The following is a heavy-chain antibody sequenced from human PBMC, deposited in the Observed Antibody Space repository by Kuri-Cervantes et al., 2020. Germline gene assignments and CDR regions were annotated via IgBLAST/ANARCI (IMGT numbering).Heavy chain of an antibody. V-gene: IGHV3-23*01. CDR1: GFTFNKYV. CDR2: ISAGGSGT. D-gene: IGHD6-13*01. Sequence: GESLKISCAASGFTFNKYVVSWVRQAPGKGLEWVSVISAGGSGTYYADSVKGRFTISRDNSKNTLYLQMNSLRAEDTAVYYCAKAEIGSSSYYWGQGTLVTVSS. J-gene: IGHJ4*02. CDR3: AKAEIGSSSYY.